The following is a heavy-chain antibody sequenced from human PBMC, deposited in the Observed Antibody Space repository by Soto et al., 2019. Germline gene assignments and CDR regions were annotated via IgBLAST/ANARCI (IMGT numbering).Heavy chain of an antibody. CDR1: GFTFSSYA. J-gene: IGHJ6*02. Sequence: GGSLRLSCAASGFTFSSYAMSWVRQAPGKGLEWVSAISGNGGSTYYADSVKGRFTISRDNSKNTLYLQMNSLRAEDTAVYYCAKDRASSDYYYGMDVWGQGTTVTVSS. CDR3: AKDRASSDYYYGMDV. V-gene: IGHV3-23*01. CDR2: ISGNGGST. D-gene: IGHD6-6*01.